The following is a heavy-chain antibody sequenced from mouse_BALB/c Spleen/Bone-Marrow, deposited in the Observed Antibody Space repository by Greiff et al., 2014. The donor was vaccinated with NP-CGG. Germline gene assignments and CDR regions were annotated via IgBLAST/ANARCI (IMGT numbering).Heavy chain of an antibody. D-gene: IGHD1-1*01. J-gene: IGHJ3*01. CDR2: IDPANGNT. CDR3: AIYYYGSSGFAY. V-gene: IGHV14-3*02. Sequence: VQLKESGAELVKPGASVKLSCTASGFNIKDTYMHWVKQRPEQGLEWIGRIDPANGNTKYDPKFQGKATMTADTSSNTAYLQLGSLTSEDTAVYYCAIYYYGSSGFAYWGQGTLVTVSA. CDR1: GFNIKDTY.